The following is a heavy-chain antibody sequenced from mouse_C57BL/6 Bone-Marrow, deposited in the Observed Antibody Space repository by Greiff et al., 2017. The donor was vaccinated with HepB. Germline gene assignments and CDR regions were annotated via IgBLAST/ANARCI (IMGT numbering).Heavy chain of an antibody. Sequence: VQLQQPGAELVKPGASVKLSCKASGYTFTSYWMHWVKQRPGQGLEWIGMIHPNSGSTNYNEKFKSKATLTVDKSSSTAYMQLSRLTSEDSAVYYCARWTTVVAYYALDYWGQGTSVTVSS. J-gene: IGHJ4*01. CDR1: GYTFTSYW. V-gene: IGHV1-64*01. D-gene: IGHD1-1*01. CDR2: IHPNSGST. CDR3: ARWTTVVAYYALDY.